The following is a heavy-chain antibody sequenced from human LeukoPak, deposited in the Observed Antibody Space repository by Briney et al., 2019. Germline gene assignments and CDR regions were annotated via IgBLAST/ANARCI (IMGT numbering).Heavy chain of an antibody. D-gene: IGHD3-10*01. CDR3: ARVTLDGSGMWSYYYGMDV. J-gene: IGHJ6*02. V-gene: IGHV4-59*01. Sequence: SETLSLTCTVSGGSISSYYWSWIRQPPGKGLEWIGYIYYSGSTNYNPSLKSRVTISVDTSKNQFSLKLSSVTAADTAVYYCARVTLDGSGMWSYYYGMDVWGQGTTVTVSS. CDR2: IYYSGST. CDR1: GGSISSYY.